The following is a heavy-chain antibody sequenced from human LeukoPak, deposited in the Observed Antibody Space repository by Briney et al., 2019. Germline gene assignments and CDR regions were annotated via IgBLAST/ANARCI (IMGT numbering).Heavy chain of an antibody. J-gene: IGHJ4*02. CDR1: GGSISSSGYY. Sequence: SETLSLTCTVSGGSISSSGYYWGWIRQPPGKGLEWIGSIYYSGSTYYNPSLKSRVTISVDTSKNQFSLKLSSVTAADTAVYYCARGGMTGRSDYWGQGTLVTVSS. V-gene: IGHV4-39*01. CDR3: ARGGMTGRSDY. CDR2: IYYSGST.